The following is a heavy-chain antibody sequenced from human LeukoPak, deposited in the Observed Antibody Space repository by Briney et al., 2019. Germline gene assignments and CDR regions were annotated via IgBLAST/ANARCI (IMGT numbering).Heavy chain of an antibody. J-gene: IGHJ4*02. CDR1: GFTFSSYS. CDR2: ISSSNSYI. CDR3: ARNQEIDYYDSSGFYWGVEY. Sequence: GGSLRLSCAASGFTFSSYSMNWVRQAPGKGLEWVSSISSSNSYIYYADSVKGRFTISRDNAKNSLHLQMDSLRVEDTAVYYCARNQEIDYYDSSGFYWGVEYWGQGTLVTVSS. V-gene: IGHV3-21*01. D-gene: IGHD3-22*01.